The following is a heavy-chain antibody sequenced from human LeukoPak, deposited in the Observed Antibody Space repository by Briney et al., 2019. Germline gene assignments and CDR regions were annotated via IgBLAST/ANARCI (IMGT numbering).Heavy chain of an antibody. V-gene: IGHV3-30-3*01. CDR1: GFTFSGYA. Sequence: GGSLRLSCAASGFTFSGYAMHWVRQAPGKGLEWVAVISYDGSNKYYADSVKGRFTISRDNSKNTLYLQMNSLRAEDTAVYYCARVADGYTTYYFDYWGQGTLVTVSS. D-gene: IGHD5-24*01. CDR3: ARVADGYTTYYFDY. J-gene: IGHJ4*02. CDR2: ISYDGSNK.